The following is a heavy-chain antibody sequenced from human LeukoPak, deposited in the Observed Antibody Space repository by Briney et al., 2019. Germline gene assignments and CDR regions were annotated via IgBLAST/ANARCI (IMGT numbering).Heavy chain of an antibody. CDR1: GFTFSDYY. V-gene: IGHV3-11*04. CDR2: ISSSGSTI. Sequence: GGSLRLSCAASGFTFSDYYMSWIRQAPGKGLEWVSYISSSGSTIYYADSVKGRFTMSRDNSKNTLYLQMNSLRAEDTAVYYCARDPRRFSLGYYHSSHGYNGMDVWGQGTTVTVSS. D-gene: IGHD3-3*01. CDR3: ARDPRRFSLGYYHSSHGYNGMDV. J-gene: IGHJ6*02.